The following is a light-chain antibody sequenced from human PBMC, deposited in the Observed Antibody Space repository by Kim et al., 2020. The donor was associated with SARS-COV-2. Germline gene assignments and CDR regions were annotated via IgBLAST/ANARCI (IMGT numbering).Light chain of an antibody. J-gene: IGLJ1*01. CDR3: CSYAGSYTYV. CDR1: SIEDGVYNI. CDR2: DVN. Sequence: GPAVTTSSTGTSIEDGVYNIASGYQHHPAKPPTLMYYDVNKRPSGAPDRFSGSKSGNTASLTISGLQAEDEADYYCCSYAGSYTYVFGTGTKVTVL. V-gene: IGLV2-11*01.